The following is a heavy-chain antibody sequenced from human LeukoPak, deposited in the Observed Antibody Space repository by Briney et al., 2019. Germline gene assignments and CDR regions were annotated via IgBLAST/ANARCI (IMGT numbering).Heavy chain of an antibody. CDR2: VNHSGST. CDR1: GGSFSGYY. J-gene: IGHJ5*02. D-gene: IGHD3-10*01. V-gene: IGHV4-34*01. CDR3: ARDHNTMVRGANA. Sequence: SETLSLTCAVYGGSFSGYYWSWIRQPPGKGLEWIGEVNHSGSTNYNPSLKSRVTMSVDTSKNQFSLKLSSVTAADTAVYYCARDHNTMVRGANAWGQGTLVTVSS.